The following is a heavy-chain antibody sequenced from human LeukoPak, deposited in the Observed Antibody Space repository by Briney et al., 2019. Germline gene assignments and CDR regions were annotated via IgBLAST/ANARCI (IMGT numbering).Heavy chain of an antibody. Sequence: GGTLRLSCAASGFTFSSYSMNWVRQAPGKGLEWVSSLSSTGSYIFYADSVKGRFTISRDNAKNSLYLQMNSLRAEDTAVYYCARRFGYWGQGTLVTVSS. J-gene: IGHJ4*02. V-gene: IGHV3-21*01. CDR2: LSSTGSYI. D-gene: IGHD3-10*01. CDR1: GFTFSSYS. CDR3: ARRFGY.